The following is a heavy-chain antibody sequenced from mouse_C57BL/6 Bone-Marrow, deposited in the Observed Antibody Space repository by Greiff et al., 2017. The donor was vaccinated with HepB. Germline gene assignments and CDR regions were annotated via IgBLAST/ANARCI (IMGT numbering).Heavy chain of an antibody. Sequence: EVMLVESGPSLVRPSQSLPLSCTVSGFSINSDCYWIWIRQFPGNKLEFIGYTFYSGITYYNPSFESRTYITRDTSKNQFSLKLSSVTTEDTATYYCAREGRPFDYWGQGTTLTVSS. CDR2: TFYSGIT. V-gene: IGHV3-3*01. CDR1: GFSINSDCY. CDR3: AREGRPFDY. J-gene: IGHJ2*01.